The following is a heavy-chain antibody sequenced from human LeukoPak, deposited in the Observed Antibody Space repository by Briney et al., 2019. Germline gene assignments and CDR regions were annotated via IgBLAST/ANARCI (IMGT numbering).Heavy chain of an antibody. J-gene: IGHJ6*03. CDR1: GYTFTSYY. Sequence: ASVKVSCKASGYTFTSYYMHWVRQAPGQGLEWMGIINPSGGSTSYAQKFQGRVTMTRDTSTSTVYMELSSLRSEDTAVYYCARGGMTTVVTAISGGRDYYYYMDVWGKGTTVTVSS. D-gene: IGHD4-23*01. V-gene: IGHV1-46*01. CDR2: INPSGGST. CDR3: ARGGMTTVVTAISGGRDYYYYMDV.